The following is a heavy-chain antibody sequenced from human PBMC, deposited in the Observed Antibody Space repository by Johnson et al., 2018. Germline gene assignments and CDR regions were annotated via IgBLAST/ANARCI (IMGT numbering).Heavy chain of an antibody. CDR1: GFTFSSYG. V-gene: IGHV3-30*18. CDR3: AKGSSNWGDAFDI. CDR2: ISYDGSNK. D-gene: IGHD7-27*01. Sequence: VQLLESGGGVVQXGRSXRLXCAASGFTFSSYGMHWVRQAPGKGLEWVAVISYDGSNKYYADSVKGRFTISRDNSKNKLYLQMNSLRAEDTAVYYCAKGSSNWGDAFDIWGQGTMVTVSS. J-gene: IGHJ3*02.